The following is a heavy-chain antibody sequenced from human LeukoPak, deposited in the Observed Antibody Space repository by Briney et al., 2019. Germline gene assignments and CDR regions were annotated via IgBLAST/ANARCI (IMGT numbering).Heavy chain of an antibody. Sequence: SETLSLTCTVSGASIRSYYWNWLRQPPGKGLEWIGYINYSGSTNFNPSLKSRATISMDTSKHHFSLKPSSVTAADTAVYYCARDTRSYDRSGYYFFDFWGQGTLVTVSS. D-gene: IGHD3-22*01. V-gene: IGHV4-59*01. CDR3: ARDTRSYDRSGYYFFDF. CDR1: GASIRSYY. CDR2: INYSGST. J-gene: IGHJ4*02.